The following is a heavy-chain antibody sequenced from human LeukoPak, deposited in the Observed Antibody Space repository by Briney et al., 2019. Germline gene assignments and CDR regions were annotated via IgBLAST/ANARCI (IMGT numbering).Heavy chain of an antibody. V-gene: IGHV4-34*01. D-gene: IGHD3-16*02. CDR3: ARGNYYVWGSYRYGFDP. CDR2: INHSGST. Sequence: SETLSLTCAVYGGSFSGYYWSWIRQPPRKGLEWIGEINHSGSTNYNPSLKSRGTISVATSKNQFSLTLSSVSAADPALYYFARGNYYVWGSYRYGFDPWGQGTLVTVSS. CDR1: GGSFSGYY. J-gene: IGHJ5*02.